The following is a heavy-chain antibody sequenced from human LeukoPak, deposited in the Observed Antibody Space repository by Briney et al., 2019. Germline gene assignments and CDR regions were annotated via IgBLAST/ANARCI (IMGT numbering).Heavy chain of an antibody. Sequence: GGSLRLSCTASGFTVSRNYMSWVRQPPGKGLERVSVVYSAGTTFYADSVKGRFTVSRDNSRNTLDLQMSSLRAEDTAVYYCARDSDYDSSGYYFPDYWGQGTLVTVSS. J-gene: IGHJ4*02. V-gene: IGHV3-53*01. CDR1: GFTVSRNY. CDR2: VYSAGTT. D-gene: IGHD3-22*01. CDR3: ARDSDYDSSGYYFPDY.